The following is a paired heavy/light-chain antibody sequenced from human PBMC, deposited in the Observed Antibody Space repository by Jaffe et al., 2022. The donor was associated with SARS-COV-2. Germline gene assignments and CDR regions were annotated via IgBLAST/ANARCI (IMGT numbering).Heavy chain of an antibody. J-gene: IGHJ6*03. V-gene: IGHV1-69*01. CDR3: ARDPLAAAGSFHYYFYMDV. CDR1: GGTFSSYA. Sequence: QVQVVQSGAEVKKPGSSVKVSCEASGGTFSSYAISWVRQAPGQGLEWMGGIIPIFGTANYAQKFQGRLTITADESTSTALMELSSLRSEDTAVYYCARDPLAAAGSFHYYFYMDVWGKGTSVTVSS. D-gene: IGHD6-13*01. CDR2: IIPIFGTA.
Light chain of an antibody. V-gene: IGKV3-20*01. CDR2: DTS. CDR3: HQYGRSST. Sequence: EIVLTQSPGTLSLSPGERATLSCRASQSVSSSYLAWYQQKPGQAPRLLIHDTSSRATGIPDRFSGSGSGTDFTLTISRLEPEDFAVYYCHQYGRSSTFGGGTKVEIK. J-gene: IGKJ4*01. CDR1: QSVSSSY.